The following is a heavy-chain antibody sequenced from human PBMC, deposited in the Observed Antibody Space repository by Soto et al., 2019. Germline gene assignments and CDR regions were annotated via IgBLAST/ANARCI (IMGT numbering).Heavy chain of an antibody. CDR2: IHYSGST. CDR3: ASTKDETLYFDY. J-gene: IGHJ4*02. D-gene: IGHD2-15*01. V-gene: IGHV4-39*01. CDR1: GDSISITSYY. Sequence: QLQLQESGPGLVKPSETLSLTCTVSGDSISITSYYWGWVRQPPGKGLEWIGSIHYSGSTHYNPSLQSRFSISVDASKKQFSLKLRSVTAADTAVYYCASTKDETLYFDYWGQGTLVTVSS.